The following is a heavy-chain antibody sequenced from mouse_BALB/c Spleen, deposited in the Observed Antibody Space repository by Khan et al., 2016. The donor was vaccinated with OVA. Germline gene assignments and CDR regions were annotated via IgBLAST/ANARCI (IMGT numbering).Heavy chain of an antibody. J-gene: IGHJ3*01. CDR1: GFTFSTYG. CDR3: TRLAYYYGSEGFAY. V-gene: IGHV5-6*01. CDR2: VSTGGSYT. D-gene: IGHD1-1*01. Sequence: EVELVESGGDLVKPGGSLKLSCAASGFTFSTYGMYWVRQAPDKRLEWVATVSTGGSYTYYPDSVKGRFTIYRDNAKNTLYLQRSVRRSDDTAMFYCTRLAYYYGSEGFAYWGQGTLVTVSA.